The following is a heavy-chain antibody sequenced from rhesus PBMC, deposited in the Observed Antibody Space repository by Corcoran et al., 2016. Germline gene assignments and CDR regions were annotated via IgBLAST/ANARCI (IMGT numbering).Heavy chain of an antibody. CDR2: ITYGGST. CDR1: GGAISRDHYY. J-gene: IGHJ4*01. V-gene: IGHV4-122*02. Sequence: QVQLQESGPGLVKPSETLSLTCAVSGGAISRDHYYWNWFRPPPGEGLEWIGYITYGGSTSNNPSLESRVTISRDTSKNQFSLNLTSVTAADTAVYYCARGVAADYWGQGVLVTVSS. D-gene: IGHD2-39*01. CDR3: ARGVAADY.